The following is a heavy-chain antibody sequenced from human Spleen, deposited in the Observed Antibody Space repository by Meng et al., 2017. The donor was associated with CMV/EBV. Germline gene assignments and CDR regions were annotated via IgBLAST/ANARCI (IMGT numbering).Heavy chain of an antibody. V-gene: IGHV3-7*04. J-gene: IGHJ4*02. CDR3: AGAGVGTYDY. CDR1: GFTFNSHW. D-gene: IGHD2-15*01. CDR2: IKQDGCEK. Sequence: GEPLMISCVASGFTFNSHWMGWVRQAPGKGLEWVANIKQDGCEKYYVDSVKGRFTISRDNAKNSLYLQMNSLRAEDTAVYYCAGAGVGTYDYWGQGTPVTVSS.